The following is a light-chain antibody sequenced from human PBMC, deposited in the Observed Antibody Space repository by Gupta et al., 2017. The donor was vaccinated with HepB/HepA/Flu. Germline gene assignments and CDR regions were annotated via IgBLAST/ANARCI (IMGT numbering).Light chain of an antibody. CDR1: SSNIGRNT. V-gene: IGLV1-44*01. Sequence: QSVLTQPPSASRTPGQRVTISCSGSSSNIGRNTVNWYQQLPGTAPKLLIYCNNQRPSGVPDRFSGSTSGTSASTAISGLQAEEEAAYYCSAWDDSRNDHCVFGGGTKMTVL. CDR3: SAWDDSRNDHCV. CDR2: CNN. J-gene: IGLJ3*02.